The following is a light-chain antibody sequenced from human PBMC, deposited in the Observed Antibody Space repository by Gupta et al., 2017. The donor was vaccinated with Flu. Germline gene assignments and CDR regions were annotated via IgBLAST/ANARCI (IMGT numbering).Light chain of an antibody. J-gene: IGLJ2*01. CDR1: SSDVGDSNY. V-gene: IGLV2-8*01. CDR2: EVN. Sequence: PGQSVTISCTGSSSDVGDSNYVSWYQQHPDKAPKLMIFEVNKRPSGVPDRFSGSKSANTASLTVSGLQAEDEADYYCSSYEGSNNFVVFGGGTKLTVL. CDR3: SSYEGSNNFVV.